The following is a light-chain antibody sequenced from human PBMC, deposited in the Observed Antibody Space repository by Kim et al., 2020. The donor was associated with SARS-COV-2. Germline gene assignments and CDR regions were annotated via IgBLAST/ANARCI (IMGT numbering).Light chain of an antibody. J-gene: IGLJ2*01. CDR3: QTWGIGIQV. CDR2: VTSDGGH. V-gene: IGLV4-69*01. CDR1: SVHSDYG. Sequence: WVKRTGTQSSVHSDYGNAWHQRLLEKDPRYLMKVTSDGGHNKGAGIPDRFSGSSSGAERYLTISSLQSEDEADYYWQTWGIGIQVFGGGTQLTVL.